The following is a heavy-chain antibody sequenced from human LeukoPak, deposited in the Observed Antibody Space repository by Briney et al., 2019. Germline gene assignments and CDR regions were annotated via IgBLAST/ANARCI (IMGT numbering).Heavy chain of an antibody. J-gene: IGHJ4*02. CDR2: TYCRSKWYY. Sequence: SQTLSLTCAISGDSVSSSSTSWSWTRQSPSRGLEWLGRTYCRSKWYYEYAVFVESRMTIYVDTSKNQFSLQLNSVTPEDTAVYYCARDLLPTTGYALAYWGQGSPVTVSS. CDR1: GDSVSSSSTS. CDR3: ARDLLPTTGYALAY. V-gene: IGHV6-1*01. D-gene: IGHD1-1*01.